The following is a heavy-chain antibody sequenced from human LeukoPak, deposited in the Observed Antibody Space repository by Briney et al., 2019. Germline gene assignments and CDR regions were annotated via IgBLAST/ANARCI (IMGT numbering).Heavy chain of an antibody. D-gene: IGHD1-14*01. V-gene: IGHV4-39*01. CDR1: GGSISSSSYY. Sequence: SETLSLTCTVSGGSISSSSYYWGWIRQPPGKGLEWIGSIYYSGSTYYNPSLKSRVTISVDTSKNQFSLKLSSVTAADTAVYYCARHVNIQITTRSYYFDYWGQGTLVTVSS. CDR3: ARHVNIQITTRSYYFDY. CDR2: IYYSGST. J-gene: IGHJ4*02.